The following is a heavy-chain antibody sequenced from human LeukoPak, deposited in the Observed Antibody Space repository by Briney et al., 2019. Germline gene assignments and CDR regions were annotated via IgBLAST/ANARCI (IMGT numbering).Heavy chain of an antibody. CDR3: VKDRTEYYDLMTGSYTAFDL. Sequence: GGSLRLSCAASGFTFHDYAMHWVRQVPGKGLEWVPGITWNGGTTDYADSVKGRFTISRDNARNFLYLQINSLGAEDTAFYYCVKDRTEYYDLMTGSYTAFDLWGHGTLVTVSS. V-gene: IGHV3-9*01. CDR2: ITWNGGTT. D-gene: IGHD3-9*01. J-gene: IGHJ3*01. CDR1: GFTFHDYA.